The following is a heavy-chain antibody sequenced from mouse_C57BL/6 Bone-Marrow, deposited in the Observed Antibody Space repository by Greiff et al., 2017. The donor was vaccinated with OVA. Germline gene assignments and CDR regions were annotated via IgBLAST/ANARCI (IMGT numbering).Heavy chain of an antibody. V-gene: IGHV14-4*01. CDR1: GYTFTSYW. CDR3: TTRDY. Sequence: VQLQQPGAELVKPGASVKLSCKASGYTFTSYWMHWVKQRPEQGLEWIGWIDPENGDTEYASKFQGKATITADTSSNTAYLQLSSLTSEDTAVYYCTTRDYWGQGTTLTVSS. J-gene: IGHJ2*01. CDR2: IDPENGDT.